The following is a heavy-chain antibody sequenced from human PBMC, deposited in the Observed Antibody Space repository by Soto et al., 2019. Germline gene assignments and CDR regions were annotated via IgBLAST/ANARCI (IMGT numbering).Heavy chain of an antibody. CDR3: ARVSLGRRFLEWLFAQDY. D-gene: IGHD3-3*01. J-gene: IGHJ4*02. V-gene: IGHV3-21*01. CDR1: GFTFSSYS. CDR2: ISSSSSYI. Sequence: GGSLRLSCAASGFTFSSYSMNWVRQAPGKGLEWVSSISSSSSYIYYADSVKGRFTISRDNAKNSLYLQMNSLRAEDTAVYYCARVSLGRRFLEWLFAQDYWGQGTLVTVSS.